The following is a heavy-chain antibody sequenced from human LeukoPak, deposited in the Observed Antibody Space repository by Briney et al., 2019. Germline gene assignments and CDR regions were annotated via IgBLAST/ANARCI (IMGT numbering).Heavy chain of an antibody. CDR1: GGSFSGYY. CDR3: ARPPHYYDTSGYSV. D-gene: IGHD3-22*01. J-gene: IGHJ4*02. Sequence: SETLSLTCAVYGGSFSGYYWSWLRQPPGKRLEWIGYVSNIETTNYNPSLKSRVTISVDTSRNQFSLRLNSVTAADTAVYYCARPPHYYDTSGYSVWGQGTLVTVSS. V-gene: IGHV4-59*01. CDR2: VSNIETT.